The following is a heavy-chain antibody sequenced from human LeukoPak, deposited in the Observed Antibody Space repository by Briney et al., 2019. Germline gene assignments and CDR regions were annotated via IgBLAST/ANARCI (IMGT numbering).Heavy chain of an antibody. Sequence: GGSLRLSCAASALPFSTYVMSWVRQAPGGGLEWISSISGDGARTYYTNSVKGRLTISRDNPKNTLFLQVNSLRVEDTAVYYCAKGGLTTPLHYWGQGTLVTVSS. CDR3: AKGGLTTPLHY. J-gene: IGHJ4*02. D-gene: IGHD1-14*01. CDR2: ISGDGART. CDR1: ALPFSTYV. V-gene: IGHV3-23*01.